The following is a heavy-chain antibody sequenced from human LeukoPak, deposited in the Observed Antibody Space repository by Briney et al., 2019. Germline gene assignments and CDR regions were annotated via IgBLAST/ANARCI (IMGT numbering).Heavy chain of an antibody. CDR3: ARDPDSSGWSSKDY. Sequence: SVKVSCKASGGTFSSYGVNWVRQAPGQGLEWMGGIIAMFGTANYAQKFQGRVTITADESTSTDYMELSSLRSEDTAVYYCARDPDSSGWSSKDYWGQGTLVTVSS. D-gene: IGHD6-19*01. V-gene: IGHV1-69*13. CDR2: IIAMFGTA. J-gene: IGHJ4*02. CDR1: GGTFSSYG.